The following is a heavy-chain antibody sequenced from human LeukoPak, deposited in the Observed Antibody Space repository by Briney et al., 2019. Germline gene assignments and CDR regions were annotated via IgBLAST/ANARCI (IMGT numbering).Heavy chain of an antibody. Sequence: GGSLRLSCVASGFPFSDYLLTWVRQAPGRGLVWVSHINSDGSITSYADSVKGRFTISRDNAKNTLYLQMNSLRAEDTAVYYCARDAVDTANAVWGQGTTVTVSS. CDR1: GFPFSDYL. CDR2: INSDGSIT. V-gene: IGHV3-74*01. J-gene: IGHJ6*02. D-gene: IGHD5-18*01. CDR3: ARDAVDTANAV.